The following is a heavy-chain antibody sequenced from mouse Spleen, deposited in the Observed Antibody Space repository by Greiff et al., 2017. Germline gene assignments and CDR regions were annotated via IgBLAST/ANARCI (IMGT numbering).Heavy chain of an antibody. Sequence: VQLQQSGAELVKPGASVKMSCKASGYTFTSYWITWVKQRPGQGLEWIGDIYPGSGSTNYNEKFKSKATLTVDTSSSTAYMQLSSLTSEDSAVYYCARKGTPVVATRGYYAMDYWGQGTSVTVSS. J-gene: IGHJ4*01. CDR2: IYPGSGST. CDR3: ARKGTPVVATRGYYAMDY. D-gene: IGHD1-1*01. CDR1: GYTFTSYW. V-gene: IGHV1-55*01.